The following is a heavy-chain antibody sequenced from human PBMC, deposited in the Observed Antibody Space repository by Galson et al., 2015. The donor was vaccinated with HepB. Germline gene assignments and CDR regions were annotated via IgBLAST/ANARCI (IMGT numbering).Heavy chain of an antibody. Sequence: SLRLSCAASGFTFSSYVMSWVRLAPGKGLHWVSAISASGESTYYADSVKGRFTISRDNSKSTLYLQMNSVRAEDTAVYYCAPGGWGDYFEYWGQGTLVTVSS. CDR1: GFTFSSYV. D-gene: IGHD7-27*01. CDR3: APGGWGDYFEY. V-gene: IGHV3-23*01. J-gene: IGHJ4*02. CDR2: ISASGEST.